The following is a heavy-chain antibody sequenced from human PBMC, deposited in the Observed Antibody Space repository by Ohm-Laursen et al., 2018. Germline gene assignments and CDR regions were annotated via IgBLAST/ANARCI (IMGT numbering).Heavy chain of an antibody. V-gene: IGHV3-23*01. D-gene: IGHD4-17*01. CDR1: GFTFSSYA. Sequence: GSLRLSCAASGFTFSSYAMSWVRQAPGKGLEWVSTISSNDVSTCYADSVKGRFTISRDNSKNTMYLQMNSLRAEDTALYYCAKATQFYGDYDYFDYWGQGTLVTVSS. CDR2: ISSNDVST. J-gene: IGHJ4*02. CDR3: AKATQFYGDYDYFDY.